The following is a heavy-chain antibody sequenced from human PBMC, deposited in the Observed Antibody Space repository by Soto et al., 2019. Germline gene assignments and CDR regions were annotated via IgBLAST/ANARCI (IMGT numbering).Heavy chain of an antibody. J-gene: IGHJ6*02. CDR3: AKSPTFGVLIDDYNGLDV. CDR2: IIPIFDTT. Sequence: QVQLVQSGAEVKKPGSSVKVSCKTSGDTFGNYTVTWVRQAPGHGLEWVGGIIPIFDTTNYAQKFQDRVTINADKSTGTVYMELSSLRSEDTAVYFCAKSPTFGVLIDDYNGLDVWGQGTNVTVSS. D-gene: IGHD3-3*01. V-gene: IGHV1-69*06. CDR1: GDTFGNYT.